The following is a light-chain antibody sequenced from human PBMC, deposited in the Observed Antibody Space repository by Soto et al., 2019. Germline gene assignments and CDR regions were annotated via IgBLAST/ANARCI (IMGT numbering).Light chain of an antibody. Sequence: EIVLTQSPGTLALSLGDGANLSCMASQTVNINYLAWYHQKPGQHHRLRIYGDSNRATAVPDRLSGSGSGTEFTLTIVRLEPEACGTYYCQQYLDSPRTFGQGTRVEVK. CDR2: GDS. J-gene: IGKJ1*01. V-gene: IGKV3-20*01. CDR3: QQYLDSPRT. CDR1: QTVNINY.